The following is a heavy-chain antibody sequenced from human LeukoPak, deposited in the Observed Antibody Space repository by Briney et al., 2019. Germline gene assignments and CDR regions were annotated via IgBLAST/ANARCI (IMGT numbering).Heavy chain of an antibody. CDR2: ITGNNGNT. D-gene: IGHD1-26*01. CDR1: GYTFSGYG. J-gene: IGHJ4*02. Sequence: ASVKVSCKTSGYTFSGYGISWVRQAPGQGLEWMGWITGNNGNTNYAPSLQGRVTMTTDTSTNTACMELTSLTSDDTAVYYCARDQRNSGSYRFEYWGQGTLVTVSS. CDR3: ARDQRNSGSYRFEY. V-gene: IGHV1-18*01.